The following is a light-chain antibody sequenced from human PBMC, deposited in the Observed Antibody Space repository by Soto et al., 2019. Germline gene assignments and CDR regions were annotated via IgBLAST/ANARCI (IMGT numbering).Light chain of an antibody. J-gene: IGKJ1*01. CDR1: QSVSSSY. CDR2: GAS. V-gene: IGKV3-20*01. CDR3: QQYGTSPGT. Sequence: EIVLTQSPGTLSLSPGERVTLSCRASQSVSSSYLAWYQQKPGEAPRLLIYGASSRGTGIPDRFSGSGSGTHFTLTISRLEHEDFAVYHCQQYGTSPGTFGQGTKVEIK.